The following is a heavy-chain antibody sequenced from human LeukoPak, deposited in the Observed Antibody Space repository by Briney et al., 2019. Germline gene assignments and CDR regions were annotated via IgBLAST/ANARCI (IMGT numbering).Heavy chain of an antibody. CDR2: INAGNGNT. CDR1: GYTFTSYA. CDR3: ARECGIYNWFDP. J-gene: IGHJ5*02. V-gene: IGHV1-3*01. D-gene: IGHD1-14*01. Sequence: SSVKVSCKASGYTFTSYAMHWVRQAPGQRLEWMGWINAGNGNTKYSQKFQGRVTITRDTSASTAYMELSSLRSEDTAVYYCARECGIYNWFDPWGQGTLVTVSS.